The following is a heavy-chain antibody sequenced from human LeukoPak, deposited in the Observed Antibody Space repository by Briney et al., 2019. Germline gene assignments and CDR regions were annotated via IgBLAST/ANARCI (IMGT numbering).Heavy chain of an antibody. V-gene: IGHV4-39*01. CDR3: ARQTGSGLFILP. CDR2: MYYSGST. Sequence: SETLSLTCTVSDGSISSSTYYWGWIRQPPGKGLEWIGSMYYSGSTYYNPSLKSRVTISVDTSKNQFSLKLSSVTAADTAVYYCARQTGSGLFILPGGQGTLVTVSS. D-gene: IGHD3/OR15-3a*01. CDR1: DGSISSSTYY. J-gene: IGHJ4*02.